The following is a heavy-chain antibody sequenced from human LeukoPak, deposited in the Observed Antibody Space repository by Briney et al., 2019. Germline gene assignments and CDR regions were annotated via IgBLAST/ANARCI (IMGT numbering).Heavy chain of an antibody. Sequence: GGSLRLSCAVSGFTFSSYEMNWVRQAPGKGLEWVSYISSSGSTIYYADSVKGRFTISRDNAKNSLYLQMNSLRAEDTAVYYCAREAYYDFWAGGYYYYYMDVWGKGTTVTVSS. CDR3: AREAYYDFWAGGYYYYYMDV. J-gene: IGHJ6*03. D-gene: IGHD3-3*01. V-gene: IGHV3-48*03. CDR2: ISSSGSTI. CDR1: GFTFSSYE.